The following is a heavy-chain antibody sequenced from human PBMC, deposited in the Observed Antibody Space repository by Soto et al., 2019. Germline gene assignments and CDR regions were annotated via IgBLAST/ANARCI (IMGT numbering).Heavy chain of an antibody. V-gene: IGHV3-23*01. D-gene: IGHD3-22*01. Sequence: PGGSLRLSCAASGFTFSSYAMSWVRQAPGKGLEWVSAISGSGGNTYYADSVKGRFSISRDNSMNTLYLQMNSLRVDDTAVYYCAKEQAVVVTIPDYYGMDVWGQGTTVTVSS. CDR2: ISGSGGNT. CDR3: AKEQAVVVTIPDYYGMDV. CDR1: GFTFSSYA. J-gene: IGHJ6*02.